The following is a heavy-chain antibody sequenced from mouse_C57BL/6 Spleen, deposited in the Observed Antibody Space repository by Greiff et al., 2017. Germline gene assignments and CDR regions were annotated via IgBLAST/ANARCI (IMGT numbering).Heavy chain of an antibody. Sequence: KLVESGGGLVKPGGSLKLSCAASGFTFSSYAMSWVRQTPEKRLEWVATISDGGSYTYYPDYVKGRFTISRDNAKNNLYLQMSHLNSEDTAMYYCARAFDWYFDVWGTGTTVTVSS. CDR3: ARAFDWYFDV. CDR2: ISDGGSYT. CDR1: GFTFSSYA. J-gene: IGHJ1*03. V-gene: IGHV5-4*03.